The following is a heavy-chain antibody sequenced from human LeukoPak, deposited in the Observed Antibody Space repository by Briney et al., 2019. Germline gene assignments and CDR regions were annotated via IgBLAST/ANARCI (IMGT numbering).Heavy chain of an antibody. CDR1: GGCFSGYY. CDR2: IYTSGTT. J-gene: IGHJ4*02. Sequence: SETLSLTCAVYGGCFSGYYWSWIRQPPGKGLEWIGRIYTSGTTIYNPSLKSRVTLSVDTSKNQLSLKLRFVTAADTALYYCARNSGDFWGQGTLVTVSS. V-gene: IGHV4-59*10. CDR3: ARNSGDF. D-gene: IGHD4-23*01.